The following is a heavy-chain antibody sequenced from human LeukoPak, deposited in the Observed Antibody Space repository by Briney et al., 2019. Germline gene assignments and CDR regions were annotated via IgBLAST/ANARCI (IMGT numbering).Heavy chain of an antibody. V-gene: IGHV1-69*13. CDR1: GYTFTGSY. Sequence: ASVKVSCRASGYTFTGSYIHWVRQAPGQGLEWMGGIIPIFGTANYAQKFQGRVTITADESTSTAYMELSSLRSEDTAVYYCASGVEMATTDAFDIWGQGTMVTVSS. CDR2: IIPIFGTA. CDR3: ASGVEMATTDAFDI. D-gene: IGHD5-24*01. J-gene: IGHJ3*02.